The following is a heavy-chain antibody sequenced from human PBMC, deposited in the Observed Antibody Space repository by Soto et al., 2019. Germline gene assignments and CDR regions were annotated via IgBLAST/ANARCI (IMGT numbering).Heavy chain of an antibody. D-gene: IGHD3-10*01. CDR1: GFTFGSYA. J-gene: IGHJ4*02. Sequence: EVQLLESGGGLVQPGGSLRLSCAASGFTFGSYAMSWVRQAPGKGLEWVSLISGTGDSSEYANSVKGRFTISRDYSKTTVYLQMNSLRAEDTAVYFCAKDNGTYGSGSFSNWGQGTLVTVSS. CDR3: AKDNGTYGSGSFSN. CDR2: ISGTGDSS. V-gene: IGHV3-23*01.